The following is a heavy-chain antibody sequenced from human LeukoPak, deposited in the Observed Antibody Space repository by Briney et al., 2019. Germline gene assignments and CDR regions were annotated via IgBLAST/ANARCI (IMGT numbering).Heavy chain of an antibody. V-gene: IGHV4-39*01. Sequence: PSETLSLTCTVSGGSISSSSYYWGWIRQPPGKGLEWIGSIYYSGGTYYNPSLKSRVTISVDTSKNQFPLKLSSVTAADTAVYYCARLRDFWTDYWGQGTLVTVSS. CDR3: ARLRDFWTDY. D-gene: IGHD3/OR15-3a*01. CDR2: IYYSGGT. CDR1: GGSISSSSYY. J-gene: IGHJ4*02.